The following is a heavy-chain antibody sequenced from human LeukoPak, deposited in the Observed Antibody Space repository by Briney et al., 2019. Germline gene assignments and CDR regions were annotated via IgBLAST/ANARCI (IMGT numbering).Heavy chain of an antibody. Sequence: SVKVSCKASGGTFISYAISWVRQAPGQGLEWMGWVIPIFGTANYAQKFQGRVTITTDEYTSTAYMELSSLRSKDTAVYYCAREGQDYDILAGYFDYWGQGTLVTVSS. CDR2: VIPIFGTA. CDR1: GGTFISYA. J-gene: IGHJ4*02. CDR3: AREGQDYDILAGYFDY. V-gene: IGHV1-69*05. D-gene: IGHD3-9*01.